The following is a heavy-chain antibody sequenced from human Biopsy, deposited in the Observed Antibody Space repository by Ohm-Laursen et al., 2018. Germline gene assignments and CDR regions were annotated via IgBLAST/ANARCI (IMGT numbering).Heavy chain of an antibody. Sequence: ASVKVSCKASGDTFSRSAFFWVRQAPGQGLVYLGKIIPIVGITNHAQTFQGRITLTADKSTFMVYMELSRLRSDDTAIYYCARGGSGSGYYGMDVWGQGATVSVSS. CDR2: IIPIVGIT. CDR1: GDTFSRSA. J-gene: IGHJ6*02. V-gene: IGHV1-69*04. D-gene: IGHD3-10*01. CDR3: ARGGSGSGYYGMDV.